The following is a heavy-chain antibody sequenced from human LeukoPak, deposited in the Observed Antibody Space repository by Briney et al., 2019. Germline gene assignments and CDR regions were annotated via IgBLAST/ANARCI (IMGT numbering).Heavy chain of an antibody. J-gene: IGHJ4*02. CDR1: GFTFSSSW. D-gene: IGHD6-13*01. CDR3: AKDIRDGSWYYFDY. CDR2: INSDGSST. Sequence: GGSLRLSCAASGFTFSSSWMHWVRQAPEKGLVWVSRINSDGSSTSYADSVKGRFTISRDNAKNSLYLQMNSLRAEDTALYYCAKDIRDGSWYYFDYWGQGTLVTVSS. V-gene: IGHV3-74*01.